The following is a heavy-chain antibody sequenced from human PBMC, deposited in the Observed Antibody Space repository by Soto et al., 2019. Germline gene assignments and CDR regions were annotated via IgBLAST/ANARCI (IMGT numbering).Heavy chain of an antibody. V-gene: IGHV4-39*01. CDR3: ARPGSGSYLGYYYYGMDV. CDR1: GGSISSSSYY. J-gene: IGHJ6*02. D-gene: IGHD3-10*01. Sequence: PSETLSLTCTVSGGSISSSSYYWGWIRQPPGKGLEWIGSIYYSGSTYYNPSLQSRVTLSVDTPKNKFSLKLSSVTAADTAVYYCARPGSGSYLGYYYYGMDVWGQGTTATVSS. CDR2: IYYSGST.